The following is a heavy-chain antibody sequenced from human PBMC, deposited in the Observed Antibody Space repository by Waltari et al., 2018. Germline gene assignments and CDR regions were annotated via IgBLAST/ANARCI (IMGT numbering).Heavy chain of an antibody. CDR2: LSGSGVST. CDR3: ARDRGAVAGNGFDY. J-gene: IGHJ4*02. V-gene: IGHV3-23*01. Sequence: EVQLLESGGGLVRPGGSLRLSCAASGFTFTSYAMSWVRQAPGKGLEWVSGLSGSGVSTYYADSVKGRFTISRDNSRNTLYLQMNSLSAEDTAVYYCARDRGAVAGNGFDYWGQGTLVTVSS. CDR1: GFTFTSYA. D-gene: IGHD6-19*01.